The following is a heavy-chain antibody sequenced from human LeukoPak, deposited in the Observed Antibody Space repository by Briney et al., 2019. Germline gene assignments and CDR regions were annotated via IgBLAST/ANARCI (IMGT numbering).Heavy chain of an antibody. CDR1: GYTFTSYD. J-gene: IGHJ6*03. CDR2: MNPNSGNT. Sequence: ASVKVSCKASGYTFTSYDINWVRQATGQGLEWMGWMNPNSGNTGYAQKFQGRVTMTRNTPISTAYMELSSLRSEDTAVYYCARVGMLTGTTTYYYYYMDVWGKGTTVTVSS. CDR3: ARVGMLTGTTTYYYYYMDV. V-gene: IGHV1-8*01. D-gene: IGHD1-7*01.